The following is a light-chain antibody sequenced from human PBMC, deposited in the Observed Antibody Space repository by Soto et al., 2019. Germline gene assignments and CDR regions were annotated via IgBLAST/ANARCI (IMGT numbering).Light chain of an antibody. CDR2: DAS. V-gene: IGKV1-33*01. CDR3: QQYENLPT. J-gene: IGKJ5*01. Sequence: DIQMTHSPGARASSVIYIVTITCQASQNINNYLNWYQQKPGRAPKLLIYDASNLEAGVPSRFRGSGSGTDFTFTISRLQPEDIATYYCQQYENLPTFGQGTRLEIK. CDR1: QNINNY.